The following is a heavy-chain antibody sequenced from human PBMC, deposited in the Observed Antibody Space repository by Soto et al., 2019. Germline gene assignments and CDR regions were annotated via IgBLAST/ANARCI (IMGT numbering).Heavy chain of an antibody. D-gene: IGHD6-13*01. V-gene: IGHV3-21*01. CDR2: ISSSSSYI. CDR3: AGGIAAAGTTY. J-gene: IGHJ4*02. CDR1: GFTFSSYS. Sequence: GGCLRLSCAASGFTFSSYSMNWVRQAPGKGLEWASSISSSSSYIYYADSVKGRFTISRDNAKNSLYLQMNSLRAEDTAVYYCAGGIAAAGTTYWGQGTLVTVSS.